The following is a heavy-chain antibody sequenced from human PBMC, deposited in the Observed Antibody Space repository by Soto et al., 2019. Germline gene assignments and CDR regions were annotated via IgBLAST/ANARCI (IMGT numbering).Heavy chain of an antibody. J-gene: IGHJ6*03. CDR2: ISGSGGST. Sequence: GGSLRLSCAASGFTFSSYAMSWVRQAPGKGLEWVSAISGSGGSTYYADSVKGRFTISRDNSKNTLYLQMNSLRAEDTAVYYCAKGAYYYGSGSYYKSDYYYYYYYMDVWGEGTTVTVPS. D-gene: IGHD3-10*01. CDR3: AKGAYYYGSGSYYKSDYYYYYYYMDV. V-gene: IGHV3-23*01. CDR1: GFTFSSYA.